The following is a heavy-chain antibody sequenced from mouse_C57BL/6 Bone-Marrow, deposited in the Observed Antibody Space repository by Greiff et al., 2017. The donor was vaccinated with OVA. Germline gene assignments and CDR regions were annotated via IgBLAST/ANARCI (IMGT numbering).Heavy chain of an antibody. D-gene: IGHD2-1*01. CDR1: GFSLTSYG. J-gene: IGHJ3*01. V-gene: IGHV2-2*01. CDR3: ARSYGNEAWFAY. Sequence: QVQLKESGPGLVQPSQSLSITCTVSGFSLTSYGVHWVRQSPGKGLEWLGVIWSGGSTDYNAAFISRLSISKDNSKSQVFFKMTSLQADDTAIYYCARSYGNEAWFAYWGQGTLVTVSA. CDR2: IWSGGST.